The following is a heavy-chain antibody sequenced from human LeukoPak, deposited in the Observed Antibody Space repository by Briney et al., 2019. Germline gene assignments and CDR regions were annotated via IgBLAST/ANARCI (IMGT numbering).Heavy chain of an antibody. D-gene: IGHD4-17*01. V-gene: IGHV3-69-1*01. Sequence: GGSLRLSCAASGFHFSAYDMHWLRQAPGEGLEWVAYFGHSGTIYYADSVRARFTISRDNAKNSLHLQMNSLRADDTAVYYCAGYGDYPYWGQGTPVTVSS. CDR3: AGYGDYPY. J-gene: IGHJ4*02. CDR1: GFHFSAYD. CDR2: FGHSGTI.